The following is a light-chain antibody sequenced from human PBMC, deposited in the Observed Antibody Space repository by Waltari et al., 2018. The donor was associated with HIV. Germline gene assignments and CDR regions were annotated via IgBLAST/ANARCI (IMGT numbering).Light chain of an antibody. CDR2: DVS. J-gene: IGLJ3*02. CDR1: SSAVGGYNY. V-gene: IGLV2-23*02. Sequence: QSALTQPASVSGSPGQSITISCTGTSSAVGGYNYVSWYQQHPGKAPKLMIYDVSKRPSGFSNRFSGSKSGNTASLTISGLQAEDEADYYCCSYAGSSTFAWVFGGGTKLTVL. CDR3: CSYAGSSTFAWV.